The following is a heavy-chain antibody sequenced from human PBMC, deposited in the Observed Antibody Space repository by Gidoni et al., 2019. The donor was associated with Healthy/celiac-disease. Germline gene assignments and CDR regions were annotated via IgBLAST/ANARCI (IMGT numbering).Heavy chain of an antibody. Sequence: QVQLQESGPGLVKPSQTLSLTCTVSGGSISSGSYHWSWIRQPAGKGLEWIGRIYTSGSTNYNPSLKRRVTISVDTSKNQFSLKLSSVTAADTAVYYCARGRSGYRNDYWGQGTLVTVSS. CDR3: ARGRSGYRNDY. D-gene: IGHD3-22*01. CDR2: IYTSGST. V-gene: IGHV4-61*02. J-gene: IGHJ4*02. CDR1: GGSISSGSYH.